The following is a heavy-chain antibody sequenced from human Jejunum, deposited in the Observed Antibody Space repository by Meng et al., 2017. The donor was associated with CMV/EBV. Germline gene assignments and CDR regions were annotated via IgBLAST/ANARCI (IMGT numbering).Heavy chain of an antibody. D-gene: IGHD3-16*01. V-gene: IGHV3-15*04. CDR1: GFTVSDIW. CDR2: IERKTDGGTT. Sequence: LSCAACGFTVSDIWMTWVRQAPGKGLEWVGRIERKTDGGTTDYAAPVKGRFTISRDDSKNTLYLQMNSLKTEDTAVYYCQGGGFLAHWGQGTLVTVSS. CDR3: QGGGFLAH. J-gene: IGHJ4*02.